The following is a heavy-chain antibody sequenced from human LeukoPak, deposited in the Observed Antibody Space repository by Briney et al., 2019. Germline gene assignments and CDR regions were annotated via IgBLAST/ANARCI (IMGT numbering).Heavy chain of an antibody. CDR2: IYSSGST. D-gene: IGHD6-13*01. Sequence: SETLSLTCTVPLGSMSTDYWSWSPQPARKGLEWSGRIYSSGSTNYNPSLKSGVNMSVDTSKNQFSLKLSSVTAADTAVYYCARIESSSYRSFDYWGQGTLVTVSS. CDR1: LGSMSTDY. J-gene: IGHJ4*02. CDR3: ARIESSSYRSFDY. V-gene: IGHV4-4*07.